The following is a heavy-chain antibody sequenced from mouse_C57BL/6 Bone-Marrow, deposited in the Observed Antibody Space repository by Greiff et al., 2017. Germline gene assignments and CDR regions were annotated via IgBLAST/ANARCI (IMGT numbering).Heavy chain of an antibody. J-gene: IGHJ2*01. V-gene: IGHV5-4*01. CDR1: GFTFSSYA. CDR3: ARSFITTVVGDFDY. D-gene: IGHD1-1*01. Sequence: EVQGVESGGGLVKPGGSLKLSCAASGFTFSSYAMSWVRQTPEKRLEWVATISDGGSYTYYPDNVKGRFTISRDNAKNNLYLQMSHLKSEDTAMYYCARSFITTVVGDFDYWGQGTTLTVSS. CDR2: ISDGGSYT.